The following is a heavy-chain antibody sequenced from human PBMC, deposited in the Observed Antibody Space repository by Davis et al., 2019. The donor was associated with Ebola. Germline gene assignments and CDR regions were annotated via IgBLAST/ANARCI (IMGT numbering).Heavy chain of an antibody. CDR1: GFTFSNAW. J-gene: IGHJ6*02. D-gene: IGHD2-2*01. CDR2: IKSKTDGGTT. Sequence: GESLKISCAASGFTFSNAWMNWVRQAPGKGLEWVGRIKSKTDGGTTDYAAPVKGRFTISRDDSKNTLYLQMNSLKTEDTAVYYCTTVDCSSTSCYYYYYGMDVWGQGTTVTVSS. V-gene: IGHV3-15*07. CDR3: TTVDCSSTSCYYYYYGMDV.